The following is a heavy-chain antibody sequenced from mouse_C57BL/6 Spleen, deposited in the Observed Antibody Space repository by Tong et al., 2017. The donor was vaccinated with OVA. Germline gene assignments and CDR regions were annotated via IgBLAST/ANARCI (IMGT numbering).Heavy chain of an antibody. CDR1: GFTFSSYA. CDR2: ISSGGSYT. J-gene: IGHJ2*01. D-gene: IGHD1-2*01. CDR3: ARRTAY. V-gene: IGHV5-9-3*01. Sequence: EVQLQESGGGLVKPGGSLKLSCAASGFTFSSYAMSWVRQTPEKRLEWVATISSGGSYTYYPDSVKGRFTISRDNAKNTLYLQMSSLRSEDTARYYCARRTAYWGQGTTLTVSS.